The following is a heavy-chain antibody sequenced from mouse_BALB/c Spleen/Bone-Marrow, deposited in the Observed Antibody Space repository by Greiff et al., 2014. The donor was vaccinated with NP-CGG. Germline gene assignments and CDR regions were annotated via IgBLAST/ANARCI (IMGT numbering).Heavy chain of an antibody. J-gene: IGHJ4*01. CDR2: INPSTGYT. CDR3: ARQITTVDYAMDY. Sequence: QVQLQQSGAELAKPGASVKMSCKASGYTFTSYWMHWVKQRPGQGLEWTGYINPSTGYTEYNQKFKDKATLTADKSSSTAYMQLSSLTSEDSAVYYCARQITTVDYAMDYWGQGTSVTVSS. V-gene: IGHV1-7*01. D-gene: IGHD1-1*01. CDR1: GYTFTSYW.